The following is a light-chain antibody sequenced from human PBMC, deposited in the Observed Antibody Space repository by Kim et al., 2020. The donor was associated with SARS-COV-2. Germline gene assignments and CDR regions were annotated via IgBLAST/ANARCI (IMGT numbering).Light chain of an antibody. J-gene: IGKJ2*01. V-gene: IGKV1-39*01. Sequence: YASVGDRVTSTCRTSQSISRYLNWYQQKPEKAPKTLISATSSLQSGVPSRFSGSGSGTDFTLTISSLQPEDFATYDCQQSYSIPDTFGQGTKLEI. CDR1: QSISRY. CDR2: ATS. CDR3: QQSYSIPDT.